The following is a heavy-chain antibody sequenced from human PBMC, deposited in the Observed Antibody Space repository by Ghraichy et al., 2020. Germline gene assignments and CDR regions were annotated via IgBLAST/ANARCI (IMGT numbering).Heavy chain of an antibody. D-gene: IGHD3-22*01. CDR2: IKQDGSEK. CDR1: GFTFSSYW. V-gene: IGHV3-7*01. Sequence: GGSLRLSCAASGFTFSSYWMSWVRQAPGKGLEWVANIKQDGSEKYYVDSVKGRFTISRDNAKNSLYLQMNSLRAEDTAVYYCARDLSGYYLGYAFDIWGQGTMVTVSS. J-gene: IGHJ3*02. CDR3: ARDLSGYYLGYAFDI.